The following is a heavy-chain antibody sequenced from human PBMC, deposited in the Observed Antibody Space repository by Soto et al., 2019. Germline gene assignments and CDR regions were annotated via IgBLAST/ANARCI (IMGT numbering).Heavy chain of an antibody. D-gene: IGHD6-6*01. CDR1: GIVFSDY. Sequence: GSLTLSCSASGIVFSDYMSWVRQAPGKGLEWLSYISGSGRTIYSADSVKGRFTISRDNATNSLYLQMNSLRVEDTAVYYCARDILGSSVDRMVWGQGTLVTVSS. J-gene: IGHJ4*02. CDR2: ISGSGRTI. V-gene: IGHV3-11*04. CDR3: ARDILGSSVDRMV.